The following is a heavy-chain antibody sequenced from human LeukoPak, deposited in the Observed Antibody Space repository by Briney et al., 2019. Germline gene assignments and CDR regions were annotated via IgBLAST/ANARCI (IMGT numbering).Heavy chain of an antibody. CDR3: ARVEAYYDILTGYHRGNDAFDI. CDR2: ISAYNGNT. V-gene: IGHV1-18*04. Sequence: ASVKVSCKASGYTFTSYGISWVRRAPGQGLEWMGWISAYNGNTNYAQKLQGRVTMTTDTSTSTAYMELRSLRSDDTAVYYCARVEAYYDILTGYHRGNDAFDIWGQGTMVTVSS. CDR1: GYTFTSYG. J-gene: IGHJ3*02. D-gene: IGHD3-9*01.